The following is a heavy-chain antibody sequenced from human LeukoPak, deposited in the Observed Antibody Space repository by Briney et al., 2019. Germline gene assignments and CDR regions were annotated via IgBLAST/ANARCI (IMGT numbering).Heavy chain of an antibody. J-gene: IGHJ3*02. Sequence: SESLSLTCAVSGDSISSSHWWSWVRQPPGKGLEWIGEIYHSGSTNYSPSLKSRVTILVDKSRNQFSLKLSSVSAADTAVYYCASGLYGSGRAWAFDIWGQGTMVTVPS. D-gene: IGHD3-10*01. CDR3: ASGLYGSGRAWAFDI. CDR1: GDSISSSHW. CDR2: IYHSGST. V-gene: IGHV4-4*02.